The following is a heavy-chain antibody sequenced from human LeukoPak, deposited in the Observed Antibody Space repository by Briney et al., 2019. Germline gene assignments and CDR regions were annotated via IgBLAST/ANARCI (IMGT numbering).Heavy chain of an antibody. CDR1: GFTFSSYE. CDR2: ISSSGSTI. Sequence: GGSLRLSCAASGFTFSSYEMNWVRQAPGKGLEWVSYISSSGSTIYYADSVKGRFTISRDNAKNSLYLQMNSLRAEDMALYYCAKDKYSSSMYYFDYWGQGTLVTVSS. V-gene: IGHV3-48*03. J-gene: IGHJ4*02. CDR3: AKDKYSSSMYYFDY. D-gene: IGHD6-13*01.